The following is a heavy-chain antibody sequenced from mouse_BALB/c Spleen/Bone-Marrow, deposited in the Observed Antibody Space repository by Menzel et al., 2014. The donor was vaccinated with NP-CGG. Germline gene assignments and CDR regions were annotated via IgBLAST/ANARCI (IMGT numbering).Heavy chain of an antibody. V-gene: IGHV14-4*02. CDR2: IDPENGDT. CDR3: NAHITTVSY. D-gene: IGHD1-1*01. Sequence: VQLKQSGAELVRAGASVKVSCPASGFKIKDHYMHRGKQRPEQGLEWIGWIDPENGDTEYVPKFQGKATMTADTSSNTAYLQLSSLTSEDTAVYYCNAHITTVSYWGQGTTLTVSS. CDR1: GFKIKDHY. J-gene: IGHJ2*01.